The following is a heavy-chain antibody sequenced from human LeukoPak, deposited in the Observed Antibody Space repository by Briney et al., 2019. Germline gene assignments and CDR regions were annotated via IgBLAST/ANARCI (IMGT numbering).Heavy chain of an antibody. CDR2: ISGSGGST. CDR3: AKVSVVAGRNAFDI. J-gene: IGHJ3*02. V-gene: IGHV3-23*01. CDR1: GFTFSSYA. Sequence: GGSLRLSCAASGFTFSSYAMSWVRQAPGKGLEWVSAISGSGGSTYYADSVKGRFTISRDNSKDMLYLQMNSLRVEDTAIYYCAKVSVVAGRNAFDIWGQGTMVTVSS. D-gene: IGHD3-22*01.